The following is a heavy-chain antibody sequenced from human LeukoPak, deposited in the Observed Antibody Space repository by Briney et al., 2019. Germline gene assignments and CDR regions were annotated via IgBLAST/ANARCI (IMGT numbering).Heavy chain of an antibody. CDR2: ISPSGDIT. D-gene: IGHD3-16*02. Sequence: PGGSLRLSCAASGFTFSNHGMNWVRQAPGKGLEWVSGISPSGDITYYADSVKGRFTISRDNSKNTLYLQMNSLRAEDTAVYYCAKEGGYGELSSYFDYWGQGTLVTVSS. J-gene: IGHJ4*02. CDR3: AKEGGYGELSSYFDY. V-gene: IGHV3-23*01. CDR1: GFTFSNHG.